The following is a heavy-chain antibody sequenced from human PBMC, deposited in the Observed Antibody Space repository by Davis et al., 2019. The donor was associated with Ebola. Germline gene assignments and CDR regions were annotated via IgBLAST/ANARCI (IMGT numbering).Heavy chain of an antibody. D-gene: IGHD3-10*01. Sequence: ASVKVSCKASGYTFTSYAMHWVRQAPGQRLEWMGWINAGNGNTKYSQKFQGRVTITRDTSASTAYMELSSLRSEDTAMYYCARLGLLWFGELLYYYYGMDVWGQGTTVTVSS. CDR2: INAGNGNT. CDR3: ARLGLLWFGELLYYYYGMDV. V-gene: IGHV1-3*01. CDR1: GYTFTSYA. J-gene: IGHJ6*02.